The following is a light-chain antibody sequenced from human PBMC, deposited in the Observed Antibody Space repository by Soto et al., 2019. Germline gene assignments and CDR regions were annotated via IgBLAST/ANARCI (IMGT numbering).Light chain of an antibody. CDR1: QTISSW. J-gene: IGKJ4*01. CDR3: QQINSYPHT. V-gene: IGKV1-5*03. Sequence: DIQMTQSPSTLSGSVGDRVTMTCRASQTISSWLAWYQQKPGKAPKLLIYKASTLKSGVPSRFSGSGSGTEFTLTISCLQPEDFATYYCQQINSYPHTFGGGTKVDIK. CDR2: KAS.